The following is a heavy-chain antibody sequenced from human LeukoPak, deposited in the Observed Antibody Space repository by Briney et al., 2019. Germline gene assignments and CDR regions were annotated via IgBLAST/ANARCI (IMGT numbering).Heavy chain of an antibody. D-gene: IGHD3-16*01. Sequence: GGSLSLSCPPSGFPFSSYGLNWAGQAPGKGLEWVASINHNGNVNYYVDSVKGRFTISRDNAKTSLYLQMSNLRAEDTAVYFCARGGGLDVWGQGATVTVSS. J-gene: IGHJ6*02. V-gene: IGHV3-7*03. CDR2: INHNGNVN. CDR1: GFPFSSYG. CDR3: ARGGGLDV.